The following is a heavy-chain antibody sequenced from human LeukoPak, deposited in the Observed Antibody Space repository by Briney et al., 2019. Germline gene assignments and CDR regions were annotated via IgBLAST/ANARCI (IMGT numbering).Heavy chain of an antibody. CDR1: GFTFSSYS. CDR2: ITSSSSSI. D-gene: IGHD3-10*01. Sequence: GGSLRLSCAASGFTFSSYSMNWVRQAPGKGLERISYITSSSSSIHYADSVKGRFTVSRDNAKNSVYLQMNSLRDEDTAVYYCARHYYGSGSVDYWGQGTLVTVSS. J-gene: IGHJ4*02. CDR3: ARHYYGSGSVDY. V-gene: IGHV3-48*02.